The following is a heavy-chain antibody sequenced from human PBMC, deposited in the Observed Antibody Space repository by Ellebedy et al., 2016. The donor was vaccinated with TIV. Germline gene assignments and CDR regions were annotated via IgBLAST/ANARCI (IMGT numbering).Heavy chain of an antibody. CDR3: ARGHYGGNRAFDI. CDR1: GYRLTNYY. D-gene: IGHD4-23*01. V-gene: IGHV1-46*01. Sequence: ASVKVSCKAFGYRLTNYYVHWVRQAPGQGLEWVGIIDPSVGGTNYPQRFQGRVTMTRDKSTSTVYMFLNGLRSEDTAVYYCARGHYGGNRAFDIWGQGTMVTVSS. J-gene: IGHJ3*02. CDR2: IDPSVGGT.